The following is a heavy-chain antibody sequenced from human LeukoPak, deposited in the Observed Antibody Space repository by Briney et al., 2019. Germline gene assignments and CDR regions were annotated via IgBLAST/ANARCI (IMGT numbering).Heavy chain of an antibody. CDR3: ARVPLDSSGYYYAFDI. Sequence: GGSLRLSCAASGFTFSSYSMNWVRQAPGKGLEWVSSISSSSSYIYYADSVKGRFTISRDNAKNSLYLQMNSLRAEDTAVYYCARVPLDSSGYYYAFDIWGQGTMVTVSS. CDR2: ISSSSSYI. V-gene: IGHV3-21*01. D-gene: IGHD3-22*01. CDR1: GFTFSSYS. J-gene: IGHJ3*02.